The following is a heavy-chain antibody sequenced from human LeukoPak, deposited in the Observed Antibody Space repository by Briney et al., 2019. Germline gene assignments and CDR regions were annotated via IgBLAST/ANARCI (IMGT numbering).Heavy chain of an antibody. CDR3: ARRVRDRGVHYFDY. CDR1: GCSISSNSYY. J-gene: IGHJ4*02. V-gene: IGHV4-39*01. Sequence: WESLSLSCTASGCSISSNSYYWVRIGPAPGKALDSVGSIYYSGSSYYYPSLECPVTISVDTSKYQFSLKLSSVTAAATAVYYCARRVRDRGVHYFDYGGQGNLVTVTS. CDR2: IYYSGSS. D-gene: IGHD3-10*01.